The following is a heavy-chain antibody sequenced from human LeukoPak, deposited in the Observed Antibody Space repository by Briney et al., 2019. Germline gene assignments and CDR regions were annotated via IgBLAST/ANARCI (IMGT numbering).Heavy chain of an antibody. J-gene: IGHJ5*02. CDR2: INHSGST. V-gene: IGHV4-34*01. CDR1: GGSFSGYY. Sequence: SETLSLTSAVYGGSFSGYYWSWIRQPPGKGLGWIGEINHSGSTNYNPSLKSRVTISVDTSKTQFSLKLSSVTAADTAVYYCARVSAARRGWFDPWGQGTLVTVSS. D-gene: IGHD6-6*01. CDR3: ARVSAARRGWFDP.